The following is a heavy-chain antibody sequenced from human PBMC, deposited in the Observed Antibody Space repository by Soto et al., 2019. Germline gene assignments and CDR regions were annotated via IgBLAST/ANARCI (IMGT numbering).Heavy chain of an antibody. D-gene: IGHD2-21*01. CDR3: ARRLKDCGVSPGVPRYGMDV. V-gene: IGHV5-51*01. J-gene: IGHJ6*02. Sequence: PGESLKISCQTSGYTFNTYWIDWVRQTPGKGLEWMGSIYPRDSDSRYSPSFQGQVAISADKSTTTAYLHWSSLKASDTATYYCARRLKDCGVSPGVPRYGMDVWGQGTAVTVPS. CDR2: IYPRDSDS. CDR1: GYTFNTYW.